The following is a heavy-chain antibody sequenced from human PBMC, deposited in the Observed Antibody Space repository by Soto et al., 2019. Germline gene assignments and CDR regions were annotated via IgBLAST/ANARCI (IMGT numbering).Heavy chain of an antibody. V-gene: IGHV4-59*12. J-gene: IGHJ6*02. Sequence: SETLSLTCTVSGGSMRSYYWSWIRQPPGKGLEWIGYIYNSGSTNYNPSLESRVTISVDTSKNQFSLKLSSVTAADTAVYYCASGTEVSPSWDVWGQGTTVTVSS. CDR3: ASGTEVSPSWDV. CDR2: IYNSGST. D-gene: IGHD1-26*01. CDR1: GGSMRSYY.